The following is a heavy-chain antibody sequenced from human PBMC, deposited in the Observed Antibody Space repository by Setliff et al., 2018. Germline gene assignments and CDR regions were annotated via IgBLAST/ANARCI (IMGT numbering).Heavy chain of an antibody. CDR1: GGSINSRSYY. CDR2: IYYTGST. Sequence: PSETLSLTCNASGGSINSRSYYWGWIRQSPGKGLEWIGSIYYTGSTSYKQSLEGRVTISVDTSKNQFSLRLSSVTAADTAVYYCARQAGLRGYYGSNSLYYFDFWGQGTLVTVSS. CDR3: ARQAGLRGYYGSNSLYYFDF. D-gene: IGHD3-10*01. V-gene: IGHV4-39*01. J-gene: IGHJ4*02.